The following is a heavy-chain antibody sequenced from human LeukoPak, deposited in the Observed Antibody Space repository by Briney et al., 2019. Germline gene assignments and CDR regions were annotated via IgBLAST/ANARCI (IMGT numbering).Heavy chain of an antibody. Sequence: PGRSLRLSCAASGFTFSSYAMHWVRQAPGKGLEWVAVISYDGSNKYYADSVKGRFTISRDNAKNTLYLQMTSLRAEDTAIYYCVRDGDVYNFDHWGQGTLVTVSS. CDR3: VRDGDVYNFDH. J-gene: IGHJ4*02. CDR2: ISYDGSNK. V-gene: IGHV3-30*04. D-gene: IGHD5-24*01. CDR1: GFTFSSYA.